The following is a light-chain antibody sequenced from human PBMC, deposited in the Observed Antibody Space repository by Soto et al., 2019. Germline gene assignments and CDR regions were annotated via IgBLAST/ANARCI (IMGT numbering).Light chain of an antibody. V-gene: IGLV2-14*01. J-gene: IGLJ2*01. CDR2: EVN. CDR3: SSYTSSSTLVV. Sequence: QSALTQPASVSGSPGQSITISCTATTSAVGGYNYVSWYQQHPGKAPKLMIYEVNNRPSGAATRFSGSTSGNTASLTISGLQAEDEADYYCSSYTSSSTLVVFGGGTKLTVL. CDR1: TSAVGGYNY.